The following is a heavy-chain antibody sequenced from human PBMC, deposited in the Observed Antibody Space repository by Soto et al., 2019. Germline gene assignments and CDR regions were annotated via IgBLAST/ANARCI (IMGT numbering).Heavy chain of an antibody. D-gene: IGHD2-2*01. CDR3: AREVFCSSSSCQVRYGMDV. CDR2: VSGTALSR. J-gene: IGHJ6*02. CDR1: GFSFSTYS. V-gene: IGHV3-23*01. Sequence: GGSLRLSCAASGFSFSTYSMTWVRRAPGKGLEWVSSVSGTALSRYYADSVKGRFTISRDHSRNTLYLQMNSLRVEDTAVYYCAREVFCSSSSCQVRYGMDVWGQGTTVTVSS.